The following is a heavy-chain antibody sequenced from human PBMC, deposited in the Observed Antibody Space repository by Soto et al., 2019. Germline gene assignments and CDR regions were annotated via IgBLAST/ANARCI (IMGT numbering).Heavy chain of an antibody. D-gene: IGHD5-18*01. Sequence: NPSETLSLTCAVSGGSISSSNWWSWVRQPPGKGLEWIGEIYHSGSTNYNPSLKSRVTISVDKSKNQFSLKLSSVTAADTAVYYCAKRTQAYSPLYNWFDPWGQGTLVTVSS. V-gene: IGHV4-4*02. CDR2: IYHSGST. CDR3: AKRTQAYSPLYNWFDP. CDR1: GGSISSSNW. J-gene: IGHJ5*02.